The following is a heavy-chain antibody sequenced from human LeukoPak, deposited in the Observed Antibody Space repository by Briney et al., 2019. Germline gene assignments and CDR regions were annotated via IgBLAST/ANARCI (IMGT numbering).Heavy chain of an antibody. CDR3: AELGITMIGGV. V-gene: IGHV3-20*04. Sequence: GGSLRLSCAASGFTFDDYGMSWVRQAPGKGLEWVSGINWNGGSIGYADSVKGRFTISRDNAKNSLYLQMNSLRAEDTAVYYCAELGITMIGGVWGKGTTVTISS. J-gene: IGHJ6*04. D-gene: IGHD3-10*02. CDR1: GFTFDDYG. CDR2: INWNGGSI.